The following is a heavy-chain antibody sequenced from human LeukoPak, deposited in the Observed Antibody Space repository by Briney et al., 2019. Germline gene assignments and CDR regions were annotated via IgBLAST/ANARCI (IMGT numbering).Heavy chain of an antibody. Sequence: PSETLSLTCAVSGYSISGGYYWGWIRQPPGKGLEWIGSIYHSGSTYYNPSLKSRVTISVDTSKNQFSLKLSSVTAADTAVYYCARRRDGYFDYWGQGTLVTVSS. CDR3: ARRRDGYFDY. J-gene: IGHJ4*02. CDR1: GYSISGGYY. CDR2: IYHSGST. V-gene: IGHV4-38-2*01. D-gene: IGHD5-24*01.